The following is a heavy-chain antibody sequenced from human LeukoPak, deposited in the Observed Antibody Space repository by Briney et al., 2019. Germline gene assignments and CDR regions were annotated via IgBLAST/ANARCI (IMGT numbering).Heavy chain of an antibody. CDR2: VSYNGINK. V-gene: IGHV3-30-3*01. J-gene: IGHJ4*02. D-gene: IGHD5-12*01. CDR3: ARGVPVANYFDY. Sequence: ARSLRLSCAASGFTFSNYAMHWVRQAPGKGLEWVADVSYNGINKYYSDSVKGRSTISRDNSKNTLLLQVNGLRAEDTAMYYCARGVPVANYFDYWGQGTLVT. CDR1: GFTFSNYA.